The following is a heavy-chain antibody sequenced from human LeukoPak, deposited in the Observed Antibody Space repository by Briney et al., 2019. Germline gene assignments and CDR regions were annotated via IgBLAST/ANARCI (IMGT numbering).Heavy chain of an antibody. D-gene: IGHD2-2*02. J-gene: IGHJ4*02. CDR1: GFTFSSYS. CDR3: ARDFVVPAAIPYDY. V-gene: IGHV3-21*01. CDR2: ISSSSSYI. Sequence: GGSLRLSCAASGFTFSSYSMNWVRQAPGKGLEWVSSISSSSSYIYYADSVKGRFTISRDNAENSLYLQMNSLRAEDTAVYYCARDFVVPAAIPYDYWGQGTLVTVSS.